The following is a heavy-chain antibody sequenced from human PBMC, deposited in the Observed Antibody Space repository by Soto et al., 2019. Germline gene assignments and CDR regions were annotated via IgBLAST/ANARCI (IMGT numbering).Heavy chain of an antibody. CDR2: INAGNGNT. V-gene: IGHV1-3*01. D-gene: IGHD6-13*01. CDR1: VYTFHGYA. Sequence: GXSVKVSCQASVYTFHGYAMHWVRQAPGQRLEWMGWINAGNGNTKYSQKFQGRVTITRDTSASTAYMELSSLRSEDTAVYYCARVHSSSWYPRYYYYGMDVSGQGTTVTVSS. J-gene: IGHJ6*02. CDR3: ARVHSSSWYPRYYYYGMDV.